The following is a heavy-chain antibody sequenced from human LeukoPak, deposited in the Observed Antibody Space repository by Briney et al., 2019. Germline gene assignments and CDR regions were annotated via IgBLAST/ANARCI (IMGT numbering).Heavy chain of an antibody. D-gene: IGHD4-23*01. Sequence: TPSETLSLTCTVSGGSISSSSYYWGWIRQPPGKGLEWIGSIYYSGSTYYNPSLKSRVTISVDTSKNQFSLKLSSVTAADTAVYYCARHMPSTEVTTSLWYWFDPWGQGTLVTVSS. V-gene: IGHV4-39*01. CDR2: IYYSGST. CDR3: ARHMPSTEVTTSLWYWFDP. CDR1: GGSISSSSYY. J-gene: IGHJ5*02.